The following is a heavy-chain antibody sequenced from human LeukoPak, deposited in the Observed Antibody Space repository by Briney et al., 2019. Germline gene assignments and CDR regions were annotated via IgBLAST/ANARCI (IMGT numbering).Heavy chain of an antibody. V-gene: IGHV1-2*02. CDR1: GYTFTGYY. CDR2: INPNSGGT. D-gene: IGHD6-13*01. J-gene: IGHJ4*02. CDR3: ARLRHSSSWYPKHFDY. Sequence: ASVKVSCKASGYTFTGYYMHWVRQAPGQGLEWMGWINPNSGGTNYAQKFQGRVTMTRDTSISTAYMELSRLRSDDTAVYYCARLRHSSSWYPKHFDYWGQGTLVTVSS.